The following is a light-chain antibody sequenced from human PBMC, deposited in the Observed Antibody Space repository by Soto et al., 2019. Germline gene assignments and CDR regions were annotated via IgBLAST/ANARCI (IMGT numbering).Light chain of an antibody. CDR2: DVT. Sequence: QSALTQPGSMPGSPVESITISCPGTSRDAGGCNSVSGYRQDPGKAPKLMIYDVTNRPSGVSNRFSGSKSGNTASLTISGLQAEDEADYYCSSFTSDITYVFGTGTKVTVL. CDR1: SRDAGGCNS. J-gene: IGLJ1*01. CDR3: SSFTSDITYV. V-gene: IGLV2-14*01.